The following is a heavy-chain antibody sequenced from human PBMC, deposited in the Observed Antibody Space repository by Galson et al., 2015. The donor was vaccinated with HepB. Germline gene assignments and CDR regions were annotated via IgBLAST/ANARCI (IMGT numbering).Heavy chain of an antibody. D-gene: IGHD5-24*01. CDR1: GFTFSNFW. CDR2: INPDGREK. CDR3: ARDRQFTNDV. Sequence: SLRLSCAASGFTFSNFWMTWVRQSPGKGLEWVTNINPDGREKYYGDSVRGRVTISRDNAKSLLFLQVDSLRAEDTAVYYCARDRQFTNDVWGNGTTVTVSS. V-gene: IGHV3-7*01. J-gene: IGHJ6*04.